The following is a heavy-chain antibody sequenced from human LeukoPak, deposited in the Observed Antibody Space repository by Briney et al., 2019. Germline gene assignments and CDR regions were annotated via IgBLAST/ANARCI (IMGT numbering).Heavy chain of an antibody. D-gene: IGHD6-13*01. J-gene: IGHJ4*02. Sequence: GGSLRLSCSASGFTFSSYAMHWVRQAPGKGLEWVAVISYNGRNQNYADSVQGRFTISRDNSKNTLYLQMNSLRAEDTAVYYCAKDPRRYSRTGGYFDYWGQGTLVTVSS. CDR1: GFTFSSYA. V-gene: IGHV3-30*04. CDR3: AKDPRRYSRTGGYFDY. CDR2: ISYNGRNQ.